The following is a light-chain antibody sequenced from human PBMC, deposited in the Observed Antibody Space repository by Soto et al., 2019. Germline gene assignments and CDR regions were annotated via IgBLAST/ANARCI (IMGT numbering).Light chain of an antibody. V-gene: IGLV1-47*02. CDR1: SSDIGSNY. CDR2: SNT. CDR3: AAWDDSLSGYV. J-gene: IGLJ1*01. Sequence: QSALTQPPSASGTPGQRVTISCSGSSSDIGSNYVFWYHQLPGTAPKLLIYSNTQRPSGVPDRFSGSKSGTSASLAISGLRSEDEADYYCAAWDDSLSGYVFGTGTKVTVL.